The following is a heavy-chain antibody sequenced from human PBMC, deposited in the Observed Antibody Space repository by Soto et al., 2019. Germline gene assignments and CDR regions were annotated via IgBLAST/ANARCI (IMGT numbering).Heavy chain of an antibody. CDR1: GGSISNSNW. J-gene: IGHJ5*02. CDR2: IYHSGST. V-gene: IGHV4-4*02. CDR3: ARGDYSNYKYFDP. D-gene: IGHD4-4*01. Sequence: QVQLQESGPGLVKPSGTLSLTCAVSGGSISNSNWWSWVRQPPGKGPEWIGAIYHSGSTNYNPSLKSGVTILVDKSKNQFSLKLSSVTAADTAVYYCARGDYSNYKYFDPWGQGTLVTVSA.